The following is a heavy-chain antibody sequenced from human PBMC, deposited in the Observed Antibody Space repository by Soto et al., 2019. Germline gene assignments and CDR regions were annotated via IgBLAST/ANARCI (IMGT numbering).Heavy chain of an antibody. V-gene: IGHV1-69*06. CDR2: IIPIFGTA. D-gene: IGHD1-26*01. CDR1: GGTFSSYA. CDR3: ARVGATNLYYYYYGMDV. J-gene: IGHJ6*02. Sequence: GASVKVSCKASGGTFSSYAISWVRQAPGQGLEWMGGIIPIFGTAYYAQKFQGRVTITADKSTSTAYMELSSLRSEDTAVYYCARVGATNLYYYYYGMDVWGQGTTVTVSS.